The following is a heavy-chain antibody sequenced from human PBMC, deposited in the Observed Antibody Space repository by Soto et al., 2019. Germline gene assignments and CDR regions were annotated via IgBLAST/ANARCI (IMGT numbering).Heavy chain of an antibody. CDR2: VYHSGDT. CDR1: GGSISTSNW. J-gene: IGHJ6*03. D-gene: IGHD6-6*01. V-gene: IGHV4-4*02. CDR3: ERHGPSGVVAARTGYYYYYMDV. Sequence: PSETLSLTCAVSGGSISTSNWWAWVRQSPGKGLEWLGEVYHSGDTNYNPSLKSRVTVSVDYPKNQFSLKLTYVTAEATAVYLCERHGPSGVVAARTGYYYYYMDVWGEGTTVTVSS.